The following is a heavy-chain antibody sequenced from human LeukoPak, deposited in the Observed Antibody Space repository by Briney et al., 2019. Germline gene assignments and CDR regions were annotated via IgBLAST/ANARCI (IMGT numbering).Heavy chain of an antibody. CDR1: GFTFSKAW. Sequence: GGSLRLSCAASGFTFSKAWMSWVRQAPGKGLEWISRVKSKTDGGTIDYAAPVKGRFTLSRDDSQNMLHLQMNSLKVEDTAVYYCTTSDVWGKGTTVTVSS. CDR2: VKSKTDGGTI. V-gene: IGHV3-15*01. J-gene: IGHJ6*04. CDR3: TTSDV.